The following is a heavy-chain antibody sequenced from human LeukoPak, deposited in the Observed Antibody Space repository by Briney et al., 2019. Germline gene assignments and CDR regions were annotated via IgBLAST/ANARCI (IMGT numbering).Heavy chain of an antibody. CDR3: AKVAYNWISYGPFDY. CDR2: ISGSGSGT. V-gene: IGHV3-23*01. J-gene: IGHJ4*02. D-gene: IGHD1-20*01. Sequence: GGSLRLSCAASGFTFSTYAMTWVRQAPGQGLEWVSSISGSGSGTYYADSVKGRFTISRDNSKNTLYLQMNSLRAEDKAVYYCAKVAYNWISYGPFDYWGKGTLVTVSS. CDR1: GFTFSTYA.